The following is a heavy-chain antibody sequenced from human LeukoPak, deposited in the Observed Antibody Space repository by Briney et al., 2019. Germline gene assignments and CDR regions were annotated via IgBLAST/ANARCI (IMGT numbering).Heavy chain of an antibody. CDR2: VNAESTDI. V-gene: IGHV3-21*05. Sequence: GGSLRLSCAVSGFSFSRFAMNWLRQAPGKGVEWVAYVNAESTDILYAVCVRGRFTIYRDNAKYPLYLQMNTLRAEDRGVYYFSRDTSEPPPIDSWGQGTQVTVSS. J-gene: IGHJ4*02. CDR3: SRDTSEPPPIDS. CDR1: GFSFSRFA.